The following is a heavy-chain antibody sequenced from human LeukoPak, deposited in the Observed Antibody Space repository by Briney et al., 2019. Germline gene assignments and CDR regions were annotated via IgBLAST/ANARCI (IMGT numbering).Heavy chain of an antibody. CDR2: INPASGGT. J-gene: IGHJ4*02. Sequence: ASVTVSCRASGYTFSDYYVYWVRQAPGQGLEWMGWINPASGGTNYAPKFQGRVTMTRDTSISTAYMELNRLTSDDTAVYYCARDLRGFGDYFDYWGQGTLVTVSS. D-gene: IGHD3-10*01. CDR1: GYTFSDYY. V-gene: IGHV1-2*02. CDR3: ARDLRGFGDYFDY.